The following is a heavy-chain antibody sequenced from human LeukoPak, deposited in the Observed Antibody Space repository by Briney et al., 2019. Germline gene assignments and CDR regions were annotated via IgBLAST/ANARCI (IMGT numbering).Heavy chain of an antibody. J-gene: IGHJ4*02. CDR2: IRYDGSNK. D-gene: IGHD5/OR15-5a*01. CDR1: GFNFNNFN. V-gene: IGHV3-30*02. CDR3: AKGHSPIRSAYSSEYYFDY. Sequence: PGGSLRLSCVASGFNFNNFNMNWVRQAPGKGLEWVAFIRYDGSNKYYADSVKGRFTISRDNSKNTLYLQMNSLRAEDTAVYYCAKGHSPIRSAYSSEYYFDYWGQGTLVTVSS.